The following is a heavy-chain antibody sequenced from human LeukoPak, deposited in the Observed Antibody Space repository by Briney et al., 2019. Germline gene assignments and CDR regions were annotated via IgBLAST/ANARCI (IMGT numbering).Heavy chain of an antibody. CDR1: GFTFSSYA. Sequence: GGSLRLSCAASGFTFSSYAMSWVRQAPGKGLEWVSAISGSGGSTYYADSVKGRFTISRDNSKNTLYLQMNSLRAEDTAVYYCAKDVRASSGSSLDYWGQGTLVTVSS. CDR2: ISGSGGST. CDR3: AKDVRASSGSSLDY. V-gene: IGHV3-23*01. D-gene: IGHD6-13*01. J-gene: IGHJ4*02.